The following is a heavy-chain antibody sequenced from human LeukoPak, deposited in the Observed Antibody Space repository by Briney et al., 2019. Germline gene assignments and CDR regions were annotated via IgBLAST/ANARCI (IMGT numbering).Heavy chain of an antibody. CDR3: ARDLGRWGYCSSTSCYMFDY. J-gene: IGHJ4*02. Sequence: ASVKVSCKASGYTFTGYYMHWVRQAPGQGLEWMGWINPSGGSTSYAQKFQGRVTMTRDTSTSTVYMELSSLRSEDTAVYYCARDLGRWGYCSSTSCYMFDYWGQGTLVTVSS. CDR1: GYTFTGYY. D-gene: IGHD2-2*02. CDR2: INPSGGST. V-gene: IGHV1-46*01.